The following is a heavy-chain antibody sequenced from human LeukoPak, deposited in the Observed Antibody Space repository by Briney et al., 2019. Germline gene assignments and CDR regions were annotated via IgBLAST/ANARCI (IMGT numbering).Heavy chain of an antibody. V-gene: IGHV4-4*08. CDR3: ARRIQLWSYWHFDL. CDR1: GDSISRES. CDR2: SYDSWRM. D-gene: IGHD1-1*01. J-gene: IGHJ2*01. Sequence: SETLSLTCTVSGDSISRESWSWIRQAPGKGLECIGYSYDSWRMNYNPSLQSRVTISLDTSKNRLSLQLNSVAAADTAVYYCARRIQLWSYWHFDLWGRGTLVTVTS.